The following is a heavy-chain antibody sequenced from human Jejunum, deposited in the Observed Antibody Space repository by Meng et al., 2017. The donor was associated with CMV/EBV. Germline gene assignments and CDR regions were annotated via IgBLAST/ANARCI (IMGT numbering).Heavy chain of an antibody. CDR3: ARATISSLSGMDV. CDR1: GFTFSDFW. J-gene: IGHJ6*02. CDR2: INSDGSST. V-gene: IGHV3-74*01. D-gene: IGHD3-9*01. Sequence: SGFTFSDFWMHGVRQAPGKGLVWVSRINSDGSSTIYADSVKGRFTISRDNAKNTLYLQMNSLRAEDTAEYYCARATISSLSGMDVWGQGTTVTVSS.